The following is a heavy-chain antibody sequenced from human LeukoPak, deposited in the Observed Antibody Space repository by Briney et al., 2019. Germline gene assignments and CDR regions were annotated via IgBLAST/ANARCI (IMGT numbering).Heavy chain of an antibody. Sequence: PSGTLSLTCAVSGGSISSSNWWSWVRQPPGKGLEWIGEINHSGSTNYDPSLKSRVTISVDTSKNQFSLKLSSVTAADTAVYYCARLHCRTYYYGSGTFEPGPVGCRGRSPQNNWFDPWGQGTLVTVSS. V-gene: IGHV4-4*02. CDR1: GGSISSSNW. D-gene: IGHD3-10*01. CDR3: ARLHCRTYYYGSGTFEPGPVGCRGRSPQNNWFDP. CDR2: INHSGST. J-gene: IGHJ5*02.